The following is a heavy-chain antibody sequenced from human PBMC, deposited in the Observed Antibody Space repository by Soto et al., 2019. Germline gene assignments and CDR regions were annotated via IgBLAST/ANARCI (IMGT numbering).Heavy chain of an antibody. D-gene: IGHD3-22*01. CDR3: AKNYYDSTGQNWFDP. CDR1: GFTFSSYY. J-gene: IGHJ5*02. V-gene: IGHV3-30*18. CDR2: ISDDGSNK. Sequence: XGSLRLSCAASGFTFSSYYMYWVRQAPGKGLEWVAVISDDGSNKYYGDSVKGRFTISRDNSKNTLYLQMNSLRAEDTAVYYCAKNYYDSTGQNWFDPWGQGTLVTVSS.